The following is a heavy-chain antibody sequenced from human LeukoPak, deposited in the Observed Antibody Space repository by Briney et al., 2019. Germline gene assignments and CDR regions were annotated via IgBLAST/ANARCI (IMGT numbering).Heavy chain of an antibody. CDR1: GGSISSGGYY. CDR2: FYNSGST. V-gene: IGHV4-31*03. J-gene: IGHJ4*02. Sequence: PSETLSLTCTVSGGSISSGGYYWSGIRQHPGKGLEWIGYFYNSGSTYYNPSLKSRVTISVDTSKNQFSLKLTSVTAADSAVYYCARDLGDGYLANDYWGQGTLVTVSS. CDR3: ARDLGDGYLANDY. D-gene: IGHD5-24*01.